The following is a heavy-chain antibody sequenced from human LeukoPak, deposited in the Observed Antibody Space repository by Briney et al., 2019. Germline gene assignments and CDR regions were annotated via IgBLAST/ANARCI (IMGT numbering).Heavy chain of an antibody. CDR2: IIPIFGTA. Sequence: ASVKVSCKASGGTFSSYAISWVRQAPGQGLEWMGGIIPIFGTANYAQKFQGRVTITADESTSTAYMELSSLRSEDTAVYYCAREGTMVRGVFDYWGQGTLVTVSS. V-gene: IGHV1-69*13. CDR3: AREGTMVRGVFDY. CDR1: GGTFSSYA. D-gene: IGHD3-10*01. J-gene: IGHJ4*01.